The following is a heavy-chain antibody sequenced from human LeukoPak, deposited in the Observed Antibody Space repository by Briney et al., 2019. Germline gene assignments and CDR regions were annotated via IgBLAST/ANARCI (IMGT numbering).Heavy chain of an antibody. V-gene: IGHV3-23*01. CDR3: AKVAGDILTGTPENDAFDI. D-gene: IGHD3-9*01. J-gene: IGHJ3*02. Sequence: GGSQRLSCAASGFTFSSYAMSWVRQAPGKGLEWVSAISGSGGSTYYADSVKGRFTISRDNSKNTLYLQMNSLRAEDTAVYYCAKVAGDILTGTPENDAFDIWGQGSMVTVSS. CDR1: GFTFSSYA. CDR2: ISGSGGST.